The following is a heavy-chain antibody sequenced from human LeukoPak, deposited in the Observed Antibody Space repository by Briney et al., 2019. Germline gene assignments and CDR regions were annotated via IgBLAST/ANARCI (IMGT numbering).Heavy chain of an antibody. CDR1: GYTFTSYG. J-gene: IGHJ3*02. V-gene: IGHV1-18*01. Sequence: ASVKVSCKASGYTFTSYGISWVRQAPGQGLEWMGWISAYNGNTNYAQKLQGRVTMTTDTSTSTAYMELRSLRSDDTAVYYCARDRKTPYGDYGDDDAFDIWGQGTMVTVSS. CDR3: ARDRKTPYGDYGDDDAFDI. D-gene: IGHD4-17*01. CDR2: ISAYNGNT.